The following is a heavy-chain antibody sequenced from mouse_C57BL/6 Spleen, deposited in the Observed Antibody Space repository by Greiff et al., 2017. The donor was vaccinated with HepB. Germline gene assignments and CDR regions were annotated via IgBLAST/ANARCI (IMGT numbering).Heavy chain of an antibody. J-gene: IGHJ4*01. CDR2: ISSGSSTI. CDR3: ARRTTVVNYAMDF. Sequence: EVHLVESGGGLVKPGGSLKLSCAASGFTFSDYGMHWVRQAPEKGLEWVAYISSGSSTIYYADTVKGRFTISRDNAKNTLFLQMTSLRSEDTAMYYCARRTTVVNYAMDFWGQGTSVTVSS. V-gene: IGHV5-17*01. CDR1: GFTFSDYG. D-gene: IGHD1-1*01.